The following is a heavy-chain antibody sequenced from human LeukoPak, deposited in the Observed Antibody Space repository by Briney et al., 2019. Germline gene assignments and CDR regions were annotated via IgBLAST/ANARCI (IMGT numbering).Heavy chain of an antibody. V-gene: IGHV1-69*13. J-gene: IGHJ6*02. D-gene: IGHD3-16*02. CDR1: GGTFSSYA. Sequence: ASVNVSCKASGGTFSSYAISWVRQAPGQGLEWMGGIIPIFGTANYAQKFQGRVTITADESTSTAYMELSSLRSEDTAVYYCARGHYVWGSYRLRRWYGMDVWGQGTTVTVSS. CDR3: ARGHYVWGSYRLRRWYGMDV. CDR2: IIPIFGTA.